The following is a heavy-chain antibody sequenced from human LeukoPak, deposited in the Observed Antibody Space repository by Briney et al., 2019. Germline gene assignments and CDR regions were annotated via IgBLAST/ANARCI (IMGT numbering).Heavy chain of an antibody. CDR1: GFTFSSYG. J-gene: IGHJ4*02. V-gene: IGHV3-30*18. D-gene: IGHD4-17*01. CDR2: ISYDGSNK. Sequence: QTGGSPRLSCAASGFTFSSYGMHWVRQAPGKGLEWVAVISYDGSNKYYADSVKGRFTISRDNSKNTLYLQMNSLRAEDTAVYYCAKDRGDTVSGIGPYWGQGTLVTVSS. CDR3: AKDRGDTVSGIGPY.